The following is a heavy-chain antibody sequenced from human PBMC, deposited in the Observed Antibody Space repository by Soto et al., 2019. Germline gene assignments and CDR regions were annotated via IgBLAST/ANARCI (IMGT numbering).Heavy chain of an antibody. CDR1: GSTFTKSG. CDR2: ISXYNGNX. D-gene: IGHD3-22*01. J-gene: IGHJ4*02. V-gene: IGHV1-18*01. Sequence: XSVKVSCKASGSTFTKSGISWVRQAPGQVLEWMGWISXYNGNXNYAKKIQGRXXMTTDKSXXKAYMELRSLRSDETAVYYCARELSSYYYYFDYWGQGTLVTVSS. CDR3: ARELSSYYYYFDY.